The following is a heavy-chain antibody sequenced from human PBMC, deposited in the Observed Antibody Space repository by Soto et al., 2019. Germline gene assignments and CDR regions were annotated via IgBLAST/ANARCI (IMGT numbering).Heavy chain of an antibody. Sequence: PGGSLRLSCVASGFTFASYGIHWVRQAPGKGLEWVAVIWYAGSNKDYADSVKGRFIVSRDDSKNTLYMQMDSLRVEDTAIYYCARSSSGWPLFDYWGRGILVTVSS. D-gene: IGHD6-19*01. V-gene: IGHV3-33*01. CDR3: ARSSSGWPLFDY. J-gene: IGHJ4*02. CDR2: IWYAGSNK. CDR1: GFTFASYG.